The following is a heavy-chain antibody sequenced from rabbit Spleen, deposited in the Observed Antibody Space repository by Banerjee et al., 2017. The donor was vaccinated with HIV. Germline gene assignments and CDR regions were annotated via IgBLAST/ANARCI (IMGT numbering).Heavy chain of an antibody. J-gene: IGHJ4*01. V-gene: IGHV1S40*01. CDR2: IYTGSGNT. CDR1: GFSFSSYY. D-gene: IGHD2-1*01. Sequence: QSLEESGGDLVKPGASLTLTCTASGFSFSSYYMCWVRQAPGKGLEWIACIYTGSGNTYYATWAKGRFTISKTSSTTVTLQMTSLTDADTATYFCARGGIGVNGAINGFDLWGPGTLVTVS. CDR3: ARGGIGVNGAINGFDL.